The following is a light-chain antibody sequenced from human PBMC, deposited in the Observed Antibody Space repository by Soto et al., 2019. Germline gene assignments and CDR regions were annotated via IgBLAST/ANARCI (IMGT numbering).Light chain of an antibody. J-gene: IGKJ3*01. Sequence: DIQMTQSPSSLSASVGDRVTITCQASQDISNYLNWYQQKPGKAPKLLIYDASNLETGGPSRFSGSESGTDFTFTISSLQPNDIATYYCQQYDNLPSFTFGPGTKVDIK. CDR1: QDISNY. V-gene: IGKV1-33*01. CDR2: DAS. CDR3: QQYDNLPSFT.